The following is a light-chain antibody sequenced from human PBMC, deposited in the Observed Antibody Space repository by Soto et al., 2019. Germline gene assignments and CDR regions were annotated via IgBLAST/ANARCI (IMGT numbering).Light chain of an antibody. CDR2: DAS. Sequence: DIQMTQSPSAMSASVGDRVSFSCRASQGISNYLAWFQQKPGKAPKLLIYDASNLQSGVPPRFSGSGSGTDFTLAISSLQPEDSATYYCLQDINYPWTFGQGTKVDIK. CDR3: LQDINYPWT. CDR1: QGISNY. V-gene: IGKV1-17*03. J-gene: IGKJ1*01.